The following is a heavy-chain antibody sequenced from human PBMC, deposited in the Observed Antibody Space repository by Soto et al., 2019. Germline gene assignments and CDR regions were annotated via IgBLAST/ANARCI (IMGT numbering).Heavy chain of an antibody. CDR1: GGSISSSSYY. CDR3: ARLRLMVGNFDY. D-gene: IGHD2-8*01. V-gene: IGHV4-39*01. Sequence: SETLALTCTVSGGSISSSSYYWGWIRQPPGKGLEWIGSIYYSGSTYYNPSLKSRVTISVDTSKNRFSLKLSSVTAADTAVYSCARLRLMVGNFDYWGQGTLVTVSS. J-gene: IGHJ4*02. CDR2: IYYSGST.